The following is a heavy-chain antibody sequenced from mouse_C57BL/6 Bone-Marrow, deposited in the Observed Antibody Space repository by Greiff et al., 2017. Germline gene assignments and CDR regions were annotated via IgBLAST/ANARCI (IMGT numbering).Heavy chain of an antibody. CDR1: GYSFTGYF. CDR3: ARSRYDYPFAY. V-gene: IGHV1-20*01. D-gene: IGHD2-4*01. Sequence: EVKLVESGPELVKPGDSVKISCKASGYSFTGYFMNWVMQSHGKSLEWIGRINPYNGDTFYNQKFKGKATLTVDKSSSTAHMELRSLTSEDSAVYYCARSRYDYPFAYWGQGTLVTVSA. J-gene: IGHJ3*01. CDR2: INPYNGDT.